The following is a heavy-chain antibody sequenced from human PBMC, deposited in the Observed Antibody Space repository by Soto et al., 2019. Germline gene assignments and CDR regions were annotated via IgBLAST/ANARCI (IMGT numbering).Heavy chain of an antibody. CDR3: ARHRTDCSSTSCYPYYYYYMEV. J-gene: IGHJ6*03. D-gene: IGHD2-2*01. Sequence: GESLKISCKGSGYSFTSYWIGWVRQMPGKGLEWMGIIYPGDSDTRYSPSFQGQVTISADKSISTAYLQWSSLKASDTAMYYCARHRTDCSSTSCYPYYYYYMEVWGKGPPVTVPS. V-gene: IGHV5-51*01. CDR2: IYPGDSDT. CDR1: GYSFTSYW.